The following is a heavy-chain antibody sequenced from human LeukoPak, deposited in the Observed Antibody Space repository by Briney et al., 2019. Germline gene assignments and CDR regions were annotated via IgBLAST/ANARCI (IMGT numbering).Heavy chain of an antibody. D-gene: IGHD5-24*01. V-gene: IGHV3-7*01. J-gene: IGHJ4*02. Sequence: GGSLRLSCAASGFSFSTYWMTWVRQAPGKGLEWVANMKQDGSEKYYVDSVKGRFTISRDNAKNSLYLEMNSLRAEDTAMFYCARDRRDGYDVLDYWGQGTLVTVSS. CDR3: ARDRRDGYDVLDY. CDR1: GFSFSTYW. CDR2: MKQDGSEK.